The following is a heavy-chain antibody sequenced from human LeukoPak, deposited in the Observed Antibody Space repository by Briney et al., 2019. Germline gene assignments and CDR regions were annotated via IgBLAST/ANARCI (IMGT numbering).Heavy chain of an antibody. J-gene: IGHJ4*02. Sequence: QPGGSLRLSCVASGFTFSDYYMSWVRQAPGKGLEWVSAISGSGGSTYYADSVKGRFTISRDNSKNTLYLQMNSLRAEDTAVYYCAKDQHRFFYDTRGYYYYFDYWGQGTLVTVSS. CDR1: GFTFSDYY. D-gene: IGHD3-22*01. V-gene: IGHV3-23*01. CDR2: ISGSGGST. CDR3: AKDQHRFFYDTRGYYYYFDY.